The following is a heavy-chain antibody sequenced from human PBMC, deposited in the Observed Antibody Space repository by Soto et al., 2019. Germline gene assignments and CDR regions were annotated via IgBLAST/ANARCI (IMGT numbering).Heavy chain of an antibody. CDR1: GFSFSTSG. V-gene: IGHV3-30*03. D-gene: IGHD1-26*01. CDR3: ARDTRYSGNHFDH. J-gene: IGHJ4*02. CDR2: ISYDGSNI. Sequence: VQLVESGGGVVQPGGSLRLSCAASGFSFSTSGMHWVRQAPGKGLEWVAGISYDGSNIHSADSMKGRFTISRDNSRHTLYLQMNRLRADDTSIYYCARDTRYSGNHFDHWRQGTLVALSS.